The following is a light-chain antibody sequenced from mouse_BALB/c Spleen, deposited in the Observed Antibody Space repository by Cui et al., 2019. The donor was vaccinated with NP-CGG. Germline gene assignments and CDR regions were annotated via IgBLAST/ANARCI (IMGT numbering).Light chain of an antibody. J-gene: IGLJ1*01. Sequence: QAVVTQESALTTSPGETVTLHCGSSTGAVTTSNYANWVQEKPDHLFTGLIGGTNNRAPGVPARFSGSLIGDKAALTITGAQTEDETIYFCALWYSNHWVFGGGTKLTVL. CDR3: ALWYSNHWV. CDR2: GTN. V-gene: IGLV1*01. CDR1: TGAVTTSNY.